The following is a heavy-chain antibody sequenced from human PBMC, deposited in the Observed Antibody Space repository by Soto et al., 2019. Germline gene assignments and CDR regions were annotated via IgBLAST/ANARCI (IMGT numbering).Heavy chain of an antibody. Sequence: NPSETLSLTCAVSGYSISSGYYWGWIRQPPGKGQEWIGSIYHSGSTYYNPSLKSRVTISVDTSKNQFSLKLSAVTAADTAVYYCARGLVTAASGNWFDPWGQGTLVTVSS. CDR1: GYSISSGYY. V-gene: IGHV4-38-2*01. J-gene: IGHJ5*02. D-gene: IGHD2-2*01. CDR2: IYHSGST. CDR3: ARGLVTAASGNWFDP.